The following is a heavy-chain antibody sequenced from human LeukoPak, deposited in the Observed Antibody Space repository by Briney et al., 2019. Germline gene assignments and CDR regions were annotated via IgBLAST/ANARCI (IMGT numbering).Heavy chain of an antibody. J-gene: IGHJ4*02. D-gene: IGHD1-26*01. CDR3: ARGPIVVTPIDY. CDR1: GFTFSSYS. CDR2: ISSSSSYI. Sequence: GGSLRLSCAASGFTFSSYSMNWVRQAPGKGLEWVSSISSSSSYIYYADSVKGRFTISRDNAKNPLYLQMNSLRAEDTAVYYCARGPIVVTPIDYWGQGTLVTVSS. V-gene: IGHV3-21*01.